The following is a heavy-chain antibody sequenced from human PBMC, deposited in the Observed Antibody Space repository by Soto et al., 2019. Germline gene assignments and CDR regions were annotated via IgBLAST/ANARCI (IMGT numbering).Heavy chain of an antibody. Sequence: PGGSLRLSCAASGFTFSDYYMSWIRQAPGKGLEWVSYISSSGSTIYYADSVKGRFTISRDNAKNSLYLQMNSLRAEDTAIYYCAGRLTTAASLDYWGRGTLVTVSS. J-gene: IGHJ4*02. D-gene: IGHD3-16*01. CDR3: AGRLTTAASLDY. CDR2: ISSSGSTI. CDR1: GFTFSDYY. V-gene: IGHV3-11*01.